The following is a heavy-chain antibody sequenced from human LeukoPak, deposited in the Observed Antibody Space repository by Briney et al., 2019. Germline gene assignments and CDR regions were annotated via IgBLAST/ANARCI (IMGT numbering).Heavy chain of an antibody. D-gene: IGHD5-18*01. V-gene: IGHV1-2*02. CDR3: ARGFGYSYGYFDY. J-gene: IGHJ4*02. Sequence: ASVKVSCKASGYTFTGYYMHWVRQAPGQGLEWMGWINPNSGGTNYAQKFQGRVTMTRDTSISTAYMELSRLRSEDTAVYYCARGFGYSYGYFDYWGQGTLVTVSS. CDR2: INPNSGGT. CDR1: GYTFTGYY.